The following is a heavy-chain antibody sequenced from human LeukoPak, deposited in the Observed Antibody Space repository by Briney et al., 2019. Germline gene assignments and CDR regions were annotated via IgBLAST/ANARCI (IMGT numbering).Heavy chain of an antibody. CDR2: INADGSTT. V-gene: IGHV3-74*01. J-gene: IGHJ3*01. D-gene: IGHD1-14*01. CDR1: GFTFGNSW. Sequence: PGGSLRLSCAAPGFTFGNSWVHWVRQAPGKGLVWVSLINADGSTTTYADSVKGRFTISRDNARNTLSLQMNSLTIEDTAVYYCVVVVEPPDSDGFDVWGQGTMITVSS. CDR3: VVVVEPPDSDGFDV.